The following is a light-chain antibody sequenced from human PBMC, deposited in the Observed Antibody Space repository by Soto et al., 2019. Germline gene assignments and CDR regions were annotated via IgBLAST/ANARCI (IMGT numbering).Light chain of an antibody. V-gene: IGKV3-11*01. Sequence: EIVLTQSPATLSFSPGEKATLSFRASQSVSSYLAWYQQKPGQAPRLLIYDASNRATGIPARFSGSGSGTDFTLTISSLEAEDFAVYYCQQRSNWRTFGQGTKVDIK. J-gene: IGKJ1*01. CDR3: QQRSNWRT. CDR1: QSVSSY. CDR2: DAS.